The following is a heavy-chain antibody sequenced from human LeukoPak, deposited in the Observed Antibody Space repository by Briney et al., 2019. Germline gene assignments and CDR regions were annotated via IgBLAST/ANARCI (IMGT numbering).Heavy chain of an antibody. J-gene: IGHJ4*02. CDR1: GFTHNSYE. Sequence: GGSLRHSHAASGFTHNSYEMPWVGPAPAKGRDWVSYISSSGSTIYYADSVKGRFTISRDNAKNSLYLQMNSLRAEDTAVYYCARGGGDSESYANQWGQGTLVTVSS. D-gene: IGHD1-26*01. CDR3: ARGGGDSESYANQ. V-gene: IGHV3-48*03. CDR2: ISSSGSTI.